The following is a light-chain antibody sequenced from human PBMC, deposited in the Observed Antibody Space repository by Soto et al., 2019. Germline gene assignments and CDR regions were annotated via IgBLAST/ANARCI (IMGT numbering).Light chain of an antibody. Sequence: EIVLTQSPGTLYLSPGDRATLSCRASQSVSSSYLAWYQQKPGQAPRLLIYDASSRATGIPDRFSGGGSGTDFTLTISRLEPEDFAVYYCQQFSSYPLTFGGGTKVDIK. J-gene: IGKJ4*01. CDR3: QQFSSYPLT. V-gene: IGKV3-20*01. CDR1: QSVSSSY. CDR2: DAS.